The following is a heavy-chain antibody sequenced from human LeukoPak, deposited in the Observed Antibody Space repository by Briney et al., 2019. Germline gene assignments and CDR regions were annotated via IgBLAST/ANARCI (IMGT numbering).Heavy chain of an antibody. Sequence: GSLRLSCEASGFTFSSYAMHWVRQAPGKGLEWVSLISYDGSNKYYADSVKGRFTISRDNSKNTLYVQMNSLRTEDTAVYYCARDSIGIGGSYTHFDYWGQGTLVTVSP. CDR3: ARDSIGIGGSYTHFDY. D-gene: IGHD1-26*01. CDR1: GFTFSSYA. CDR2: ISYDGSNK. V-gene: IGHV3-30-3*01. J-gene: IGHJ4*02.